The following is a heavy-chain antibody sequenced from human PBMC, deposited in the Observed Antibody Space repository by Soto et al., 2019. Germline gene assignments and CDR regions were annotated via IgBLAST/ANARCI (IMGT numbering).Heavy chain of an antibody. J-gene: IGHJ4*02. CDR1: GFSLTTSGVG. CDR3: AHRVLRTVFGLVTTTAIYFDF. D-gene: IGHD3-3*01. CDR2: IYWDDDK. V-gene: IGHV2-5*02. Sequence: QITLNESGPTVVRPTETLTLTCRFSGFSLTTSGVGVGWIRQSPGKAPEWLALIYWDDDKRYSASLKSRLTITKDTSKNQVVLTVSYLGRTDTATYYCAHRVLRTVFGLVTTTAIYFDFWGQGTPVAVSS.